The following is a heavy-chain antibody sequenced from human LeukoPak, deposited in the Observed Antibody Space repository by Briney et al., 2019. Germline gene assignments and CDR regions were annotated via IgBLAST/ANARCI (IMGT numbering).Heavy chain of an antibody. J-gene: IGHJ3*02. V-gene: IGHV4-30-2*01. CDR3: ASRATQELDAFDI. D-gene: IGHD1-26*01. CDR2: IYHSGST. Sequence: TLSLTCTVSGGSISSGGYYWSWIRQPPGKGLEWIGYIYHSGSTYYNPSLKSRVTISVDRSKNQFSLKLSSVTAADTAVYHCASRATQELDAFDIWGHGTMVTVSS. CDR1: GGSISSGGYY.